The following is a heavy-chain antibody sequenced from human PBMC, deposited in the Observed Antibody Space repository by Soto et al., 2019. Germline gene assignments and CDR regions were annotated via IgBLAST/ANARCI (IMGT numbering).Heavy chain of an antibody. CDR3: ASLNWNGFFDY. V-gene: IGHV4-4*07. Sequence: SETLSLTCTVSGGSISSYYWSWIRQPAGKGLEWIGRIYTSGSTNYNPSLKSRVTMSVDTSKNQFSLRLSSVTAADTAVYYCASLNWNGFFDYWGQGTLVTVSS. CDR1: GGSISSYY. J-gene: IGHJ4*02. CDR2: IYTSGST. D-gene: IGHD1-1*01.